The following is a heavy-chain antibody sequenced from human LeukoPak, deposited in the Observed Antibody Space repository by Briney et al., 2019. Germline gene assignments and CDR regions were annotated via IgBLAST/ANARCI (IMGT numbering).Heavy chain of an antibody. CDR2: IHYSGST. CDR3: ASTPFYYDSSGYYAPGAFDI. J-gene: IGHJ3*02. V-gene: IGHV4-59*08. D-gene: IGHD3-22*01. Sequence: SETLSLTCTVSGGSISSHYWTWIRQPPGKGLEWIGYIHYSGSTNYNPSLKSRVTISVDTSKNQFSLKLSSVTAADTAVYYCASTPFYYDSSGYYAPGAFDIWGQGTMVTVSS. CDR1: GGSISSHY.